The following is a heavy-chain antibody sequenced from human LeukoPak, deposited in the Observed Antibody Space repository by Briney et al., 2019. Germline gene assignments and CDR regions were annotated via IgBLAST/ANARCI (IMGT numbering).Heavy chain of an antibody. CDR3: ARGAGR. CDR1: GGSISSHY. D-gene: IGHD6-19*01. J-gene: IGHJ4*02. CDR2: IYYSGSI. Sequence: ETLSLTCTVSGGSISSHYWSWIRQPPGKGLEWIGYIYYSGSINYNPSLKSRVTISVDTSKNQFSLKLSSVTAADTAVYYCARGAGRWGQGTLVTVSS. V-gene: IGHV4-59*11.